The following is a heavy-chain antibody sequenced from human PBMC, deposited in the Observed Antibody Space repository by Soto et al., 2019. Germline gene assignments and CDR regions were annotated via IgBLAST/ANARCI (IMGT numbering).Heavy chain of an antibody. D-gene: IGHD3-9*01. CDR1: GYTFTSYG. V-gene: IGHV1-18*01. J-gene: IGHJ5*02. CDR2: ISAYNGNT. Sequence: ASVKVSCKASGYTFTSYGISWVRQAPGQGLEWMGWISAYNGNTNYAQKLQGRVTMTTDTSTSTAYMELRSLRSDDTAVYYCASAQMRSDSYDILTGYYFWFDPWGQGTLVTVSS. CDR3: ASAQMRSDSYDILTGYYFWFDP.